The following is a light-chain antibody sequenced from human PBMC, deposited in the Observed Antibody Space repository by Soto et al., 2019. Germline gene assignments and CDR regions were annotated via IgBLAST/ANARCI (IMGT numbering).Light chain of an antibody. V-gene: IGLV3-1*01. CDR2: QDS. CDR3: QAWDSSTVV. Sequence: SYELTQPPSVSVSPGQTAIITCSGHKLGDKYACWYQQKPGQSPVLVIYQDSKRPSGIPERFSGSNSGNTATLTISGTQAMDEADYYCQAWDSSTVVFGGGTKVTVL. CDR1: KLGDKY. J-gene: IGLJ2*01.